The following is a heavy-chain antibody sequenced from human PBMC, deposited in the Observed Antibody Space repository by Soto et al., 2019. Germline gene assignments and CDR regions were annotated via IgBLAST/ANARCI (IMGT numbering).Heavy chain of an antibody. Sequence: QVQLVQSGAEVKKPGASVKVLCKASGYTFTNYGISWVRQAPGQGLEWMGWISPYNGNTNYAQKVQGRVLMTTDTSSRTAYMELRSLRSDDTAVYYCARASDYGDYDFDYWGQGTLINVSS. CDR2: ISPYNGNT. J-gene: IGHJ4*02. V-gene: IGHV1-18*04. CDR1: GYTFTNYG. CDR3: ARASDYGDYDFDY. D-gene: IGHD4-17*01.